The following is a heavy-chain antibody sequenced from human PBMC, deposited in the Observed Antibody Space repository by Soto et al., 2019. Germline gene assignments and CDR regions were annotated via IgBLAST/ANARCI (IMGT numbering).Heavy chain of an antibody. CDR1: GFTFSSYG. CDR2: ISYDGSNK. V-gene: IGHV3-30*18. D-gene: IGHD1-26*01. J-gene: IGHJ4*02. Sequence: PGGSLRLSCAASGFTFSSYGMHWVRQAPGKGLEWVAVISYDGSNKYYADSVKGRFTISRDNSKNTLYLQMNSLRAEDTAVYYCAKDQGAARAFDYWGQGTLVTVSS. CDR3: AKDQGAARAFDY.